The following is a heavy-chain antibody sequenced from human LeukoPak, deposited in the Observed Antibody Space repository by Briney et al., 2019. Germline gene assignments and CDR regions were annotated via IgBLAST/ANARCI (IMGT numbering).Heavy chain of an antibody. Sequence: ASVKVSCKAPGYTFTSYGISWVRQAPGQGLEWMGWISAYNGNTNYAQKLQGRVTMTTDTSTSKAYMELRSLRSDDTAVYYCAREGDSSGYYPAYYFDYWGQGTLVTVSS. J-gene: IGHJ4*02. V-gene: IGHV1-18*01. CDR1: GYTFTSYG. CDR3: AREGDSSGYYPAYYFDY. D-gene: IGHD3-22*01. CDR2: ISAYNGNT.